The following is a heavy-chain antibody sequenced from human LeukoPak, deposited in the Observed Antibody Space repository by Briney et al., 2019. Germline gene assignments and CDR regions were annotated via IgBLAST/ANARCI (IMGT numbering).Heavy chain of an antibody. CDR3: TSVKASGEYFDC. CDR1: VYTFTRYY. CDR2: IDPSVGST. J-gene: IGHJ4*02. V-gene: IGHV1-46*01. Sequence: ASVKVPCKASVYTFTRYYMHWVRQAPGQGLEWMGIIDPSVGSTTYAQKFLGRVTITRDMSTSTVHMELNRLRSEDTAVYYCTSVKASGEYFDCWGQGTVVTVSS. D-gene: IGHD7-27*01.